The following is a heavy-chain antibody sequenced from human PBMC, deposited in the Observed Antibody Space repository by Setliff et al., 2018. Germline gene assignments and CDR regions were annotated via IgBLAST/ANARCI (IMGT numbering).Heavy chain of an antibody. V-gene: IGHV4-59*10. Sequence: SETLSLTCAVYGVSFSGYYWGWIRQPAGKGLEWIGNIYSSGTTKYNPSLKSRVTISVDTSKRQFSLNLLSVTAADTAVYYYARMSRYSEFWSGYAEYYYASYIDVWGTGATVTVSS. CDR2: IYSSGTT. CDR3: ARMSRYSEFWSGYAEYYYASYIDV. CDR1: GVSFSGYY. J-gene: IGHJ6*03. D-gene: IGHD3-3*01.